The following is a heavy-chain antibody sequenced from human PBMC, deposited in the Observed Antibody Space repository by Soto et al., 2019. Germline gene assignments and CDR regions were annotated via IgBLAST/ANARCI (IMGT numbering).Heavy chain of an antibody. V-gene: IGHV4-59*01. CDR3: AREGRGSSSWSHYFDY. CDR1: GGSISSYY. J-gene: IGHJ4*02. Sequence: SETLSLTCTVSGGSISSYYWSWIRQPPGKGLEWVGYIYYSGSTNYNPSLKSRVTISVDTSKHQFSLKLSSVTAADTAVYYCAREGRGSSSWSHYFDYWGQGTLVTVSS. CDR2: IYYSGST. D-gene: IGHD6-13*01.